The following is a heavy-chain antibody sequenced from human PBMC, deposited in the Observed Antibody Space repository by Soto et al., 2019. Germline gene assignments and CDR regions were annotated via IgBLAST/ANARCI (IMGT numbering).Heavy chain of an antibody. J-gene: IGHJ4*02. Sequence: EVQMVESGGGLVQPGGSLRLSCAASGFTVSSNYMSWVRQAPGKGLEWVSVIYSGGGTYYSDSVKGRFTISRDNSKNTLYLQMNSLRAEDTAVYYCARGTVSNYFRWGYWGQGTLVTVSS. CDR1: GFTVSSNY. CDR2: IYSGGGT. V-gene: IGHV3-66*01. D-gene: IGHD3-10*02. CDR3: ARGTVSNYFRWGY.